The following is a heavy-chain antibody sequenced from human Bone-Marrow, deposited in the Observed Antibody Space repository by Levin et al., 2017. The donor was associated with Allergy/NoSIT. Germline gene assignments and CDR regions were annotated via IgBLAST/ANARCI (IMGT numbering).Heavy chain of an antibody. Sequence: GGSLRLSCTASGFIFSDYVLHWVRQAPGKGLEWVGRIRSKSSNYATAYAVPVEGRFTISRDDSTNTAFLQMNDLKTEDTATYYCTRRTAKERGYWGPGTVVTVS. J-gene: IGHJ4*02. CDR2: IRSKSSNYAT. D-gene: IGHD1-1*01. CDR3: TRRTAKERGY. V-gene: IGHV3-73*01. CDR1: GFIFSDYV.